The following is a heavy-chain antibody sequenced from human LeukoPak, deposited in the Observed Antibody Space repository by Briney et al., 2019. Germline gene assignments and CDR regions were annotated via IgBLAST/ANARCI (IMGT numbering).Heavy chain of an antibody. Sequence: PGGSLRLSCAASGFTFSGYAMSWVRQAPGKGLEWVSAISGSGGSTYYADSVKGRFTISRDNSKNTLYLQMNSLRAEDTAVYYCAKDLYSSSWNFDYWGQGTLVTVSS. V-gene: IGHV3-23*01. D-gene: IGHD6-13*01. J-gene: IGHJ4*02. CDR2: ISGSGGST. CDR1: GFTFSGYA. CDR3: AKDLYSSSWNFDY.